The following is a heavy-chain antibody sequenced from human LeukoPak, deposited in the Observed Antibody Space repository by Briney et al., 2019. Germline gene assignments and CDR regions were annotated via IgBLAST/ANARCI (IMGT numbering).Heavy chain of an antibody. CDR1: GYTLTELS. CDR2: FDPEDGET. J-gene: IGHJ6*02. Sequence: GASVKVSCKVSGYTLTELSMHWVRQAPGKGLEGMGGFDPEDGETIYAQKFQGRVTMTEDTSTDTAYMELSSLRSEDTAVYYCATGNVVVVPAAMERYYYYGMDVWGQGTTVTVSS. CDR3: ATGNVVVVPAAMERYYYYGMDV. V-gene: IGHV1-24*01. D-gene: IGHD2-2*01.